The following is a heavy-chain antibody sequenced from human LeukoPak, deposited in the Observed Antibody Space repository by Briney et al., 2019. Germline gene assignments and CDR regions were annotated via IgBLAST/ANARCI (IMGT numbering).Heavy chain of an antibody. V-gene: IGHV3-7*03. CDR3: ARVGTSYGAFDM. D-gene: IGHD1-26*01. CDR1: GFTFSSYW. CDR2: IKQDGSEK. Sequence: PGGSLRLSCAASGFTFSSYWMSWVRQAPGKGLEWVANIKQDGSEKYYVDSVKGRFTISRDNAKNSLYLQMTSLRAEDTALFYCARVGTSYGAFDMWGQGTMTVSS. J-gene: IGHJ3*02.